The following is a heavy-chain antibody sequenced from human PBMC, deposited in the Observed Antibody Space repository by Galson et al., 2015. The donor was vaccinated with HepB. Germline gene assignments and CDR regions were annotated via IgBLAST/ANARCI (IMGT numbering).Heavy chain of an antibody. V-gene: IGHV4-59*01. CDR3: ARARANTALDY. J-gene: IGHJ4*02. Sequence: SETLSLTCTVSGGSITGDYWSWIRQPPGKGLEWIGSLSYNRSPNYNPSLKSRLTFSVDTSKNQFSLKLSSVTAADTAVYYCARARANTALDYWGQGALVTVSS. CDR1: GGSITGDY. CDR2: LSYNRSP. D-gene: IGHD5-18*01.